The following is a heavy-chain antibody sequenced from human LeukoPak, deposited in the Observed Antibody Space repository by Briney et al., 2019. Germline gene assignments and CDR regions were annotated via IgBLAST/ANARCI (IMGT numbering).Heavy chain of an antibody. CDR2: INHSGST. CDR3: ARAYQGFWSGYPLDY. CDR1: GGSFSGYY. J-gene: IGHJ4*02. D-gene: IGHD3-3*01. Sequence: SETLSLTCAVYGGSFSGYYWSWIRQPPGKGLEWIGEINHSGSTNYNPSLKSRVTIPVDTSKNQFSLKLSSVTAADTAVYYCARAYQGFWSGYPLDYWGQGTLVTVSS. V-gene: IGHV4-34*01.